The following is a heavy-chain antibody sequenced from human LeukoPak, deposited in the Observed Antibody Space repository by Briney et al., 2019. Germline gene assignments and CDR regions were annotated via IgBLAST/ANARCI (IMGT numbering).Heavy chain of an antibody. V-gene: IGHV3-23*01. Sequence: GGSLRLSCAASGFTFSSYAMSWVRQAPGKGLEWVSAIGGSGGSTYYADSVKGRFTISRDNSKNTLYLQMNSLRAEDTAVYYCAKAEEPLRFLEWFDYWGQGTLVTVSS. J-gene: IGHJ4*02. CDR2: IGGSGGST. CDR3: AKAEEPLRFLEWFDY. CDR1: GFTFSSYA. D-gene: IGHD3-3*01.